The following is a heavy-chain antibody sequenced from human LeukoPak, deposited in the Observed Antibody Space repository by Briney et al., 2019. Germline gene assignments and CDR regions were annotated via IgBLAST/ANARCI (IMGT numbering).Heavy chain of an antibody. D-gene: IGHD3-3*01. CDR2: IKQDGSEK. CDR1: GFTFSSYW. CDR3: ARGGYYGSGRYYFDS. Sequence: PGGSLRLSCAASGFTFSSYWMSWVRQAPGKGLERVANIKQDGSEKYYVDSVKGRFTISRDNAKNSLYLQMNSLRAEDTAVYYCARGGYYGSGRYYFDSWGQGTLVTVSS. J-gene: IGHJ4*02. V-gene: IGHV3-7*01.